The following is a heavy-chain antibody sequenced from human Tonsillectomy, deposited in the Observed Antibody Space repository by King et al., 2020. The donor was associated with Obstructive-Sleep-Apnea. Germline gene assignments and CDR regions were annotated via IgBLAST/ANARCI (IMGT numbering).Heavy chain of an antibody. CDR3: AAEVSRGSCCYFAY. CDR1: GFTFTNSA. V-gene: IGHV1-58*02. CDR2: IIVGSGIT. Sequence: QLVQSGPEVKKPGTSVKVSCKTSGFTFTNSAIQWVRQARGQPLEWIGWIIVGSGITNHAQKVQGRVTITRDISTSTAHMELGSLTSEDTAVYYCAAEVSRGSCCYFAYWGQGSLVTVSS. D-gene: IGHD1-14*01. J-gene: IGHJ4*02.